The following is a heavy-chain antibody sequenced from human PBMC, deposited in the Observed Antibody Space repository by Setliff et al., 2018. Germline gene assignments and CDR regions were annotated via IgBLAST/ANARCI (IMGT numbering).Heavy chain of an antibody. CDR1: GYTFAESI. D-gene: IGHD3-3*01. Sequence: GASVKVSCKASGYTFAESIVSWVRQAPGQGLEWVGWIGVYTGHTSFAQKFEDRVSMSTDKSTNMAYMELRGLRSDDTAVYYCMRLVRFCSRTVCQRTSGDEAWGQGTLVTVSS. V-gene: IGHV1-18*04. CDR3: MRLVRFCSRTVCQRTSGDEA. CDR2: IGVYTGHT. J-gene: IGHJ5*02.